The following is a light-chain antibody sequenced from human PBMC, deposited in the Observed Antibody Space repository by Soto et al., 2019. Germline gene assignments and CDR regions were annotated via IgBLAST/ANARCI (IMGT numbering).Light chain of an antibody. CDR1: SSDVGSYNP. Sequence: QSVLTQPASLSRSPGQSITISCTGTSSDVGSYNPVSWYQQHPGKAPKLMIYDVKSRPSGVSNRFSGSKAGNTASLTISVLQAEEEADYYCCSYTNSNTRRIVFGTGTKVSVL. CDR3: CSYTNSNTRRIV. V-gene: IGLV2-14*02. J-gene: IGLJ1*01. CDR2: DVK.